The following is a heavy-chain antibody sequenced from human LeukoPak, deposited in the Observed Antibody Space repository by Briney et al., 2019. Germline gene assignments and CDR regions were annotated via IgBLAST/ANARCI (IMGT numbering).Heavy chain of an antibody. V-gene: IGHV4-39*01. D-gene: IGHD3-22*01. J-gene: IGHJ4*02. CDR2: IYYSGST. CDR1: GGSISSSSYY. Sequence: SGTLSLTCTVSGGSISSSSYYWGWIRQPPGKGLEWIGSIYYSGSTYYNPSLKSRVTISVDTSKNQFSLKLSSVTAADTAVYYCAIRKPGPLTTIAFDYWGQGTLVTVSS. CDR3: AIRKPGPLTTIAFDY.